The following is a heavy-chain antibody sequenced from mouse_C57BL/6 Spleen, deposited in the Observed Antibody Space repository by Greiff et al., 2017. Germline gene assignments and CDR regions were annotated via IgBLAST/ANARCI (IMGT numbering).Heavy chain of an antibody. CDR1: GFTFSDAW. J-gene: IGHJ3*01. CDR3: TMMSNYVSWFAY. CDR2: IRNKANNHAT. D-gene: IGHD2-5*01. V-gene: IGHV6-6*01. Sequence: DVMLVESGGGLVQPGGSLKLSCAASGFTFSDAWMDWVRQSPEKGLEWVAEIRNKANNHATYYAESVKGRFTITRDDSKSSVYLQMNSLRAEDTGIYYCTMMSNYVSWFAYWGQGTLVTVSA.